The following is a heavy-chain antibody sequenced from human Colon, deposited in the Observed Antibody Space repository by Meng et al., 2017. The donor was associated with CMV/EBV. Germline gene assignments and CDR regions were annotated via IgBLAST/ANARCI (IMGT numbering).Heavy chain of an antibody. D-gene: IGHD3-3*01. CDR1: GYTFTSYD. J-gene: IGHJ4*02. CDR2: INPNSGNT. Sequence: ASVKVSCKASGYTFTSYDINWVRQATGQGLEWMGWINPNSGNTGYAQKFQGRVTITRNTSISTAYMELSSLRSEDTAVYYCARRLRTYYDFWSGPQPDFDYWGQGTLVTVSS. V-gene: IGHV1-8*03. CDR3: ARRLRTYYDFWSGPQPDFDY.